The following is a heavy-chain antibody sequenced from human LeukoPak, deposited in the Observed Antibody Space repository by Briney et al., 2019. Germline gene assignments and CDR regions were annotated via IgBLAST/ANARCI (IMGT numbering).Heavy chain of an antibody. D-gene: IGHD2-2*01. Sequence: ASVTVSCKASGYTFTSYDINWVRQAPGQGLEWMGWMNPNSGNTGYAQKFQGRVAMTRNTSISTAYMELSSLRSEDTAVYYCARSTADLNWFDPWGQGTLVTVSS. CDR3: ARSTADLNWFDP. V-gene: IGHV1-8*01. J-gene: IGHJ5*02. CDR2: MNPNSGNT. CDR1: GYTFTSYD.